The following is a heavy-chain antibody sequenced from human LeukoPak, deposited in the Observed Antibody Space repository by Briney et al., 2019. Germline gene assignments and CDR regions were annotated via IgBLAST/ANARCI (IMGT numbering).Heavy chain of an antibody. D-gene: IGHD3-3*01. Sequence: SGGSLRLSCAASGFTFSSYAMHWVRQAPGKGLEWVAVISYDGSNKYYADSVKGRFTISRDNSKNTLYLQMNSLRAEDTAVYYCAREYYDFWSGYPFDCWGQGTLVTVSS. CDR1: GFTFSSYA. J-gene: IGHJ4*02. CDR2: ISYDGSNK. V-gene: IGHV3-30*01. CDR3: AREYYDFWSGYPFDC.